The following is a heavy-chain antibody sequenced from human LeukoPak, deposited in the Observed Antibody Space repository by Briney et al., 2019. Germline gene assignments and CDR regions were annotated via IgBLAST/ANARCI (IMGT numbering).Heavy chain of an antibody. Sequence: SETLSLTCTVSGGSISSYYWSWIRQPPGKGLEWIGYIYYSGSTNYNPSLTSRVTISVDTSKNQFSLKLSSVTAADTAVYYCARQTGGSYGDFDYWGQGTLVTVSS. CDR2: IYYSGST. CDR1: GGSISSYY. V-gene: IGHV4-59*08. D-gene: IGHD5-18*01. J-gene: IGHJ4*02. CDR3: ARQTGGSYGDFDY.